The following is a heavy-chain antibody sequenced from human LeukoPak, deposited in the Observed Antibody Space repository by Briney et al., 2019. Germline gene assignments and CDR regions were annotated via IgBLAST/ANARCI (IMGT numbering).Heavy chain of an antibody. V-gene: IGHV4-39*01. CDR2: IYYSGST. CDR1: SGSISSSSYY. D-gene: IGHD5-12*01. Sequence: SETLSLTCTVSSGSISSSSYYGGWIRQPPGKGLEWIGSIYYSGSTYYNPSLKSRVTISVDTSKNQFSLKLSSVTAADTAVYYCARHGIVATIRPNFDYWGQGTLVTVSS. J-gene: IGHJ4*02. CDR3: ARHGIVATIRPNFDY.